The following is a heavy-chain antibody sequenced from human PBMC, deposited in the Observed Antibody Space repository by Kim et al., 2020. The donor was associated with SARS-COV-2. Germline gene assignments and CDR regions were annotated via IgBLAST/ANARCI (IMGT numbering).Heavy chain of an antibody. CDR3: AGGPFVYFYDTSARSAHFDN. V-gene: IGHV4-4*07. CDR2: IHSSGST. J-gene: IGHJ4*02. CDR1: GASITSHS. Sequence: SETLSLTCSVSGASITSHSWNWIRHSAGKGLQWIGRIHSSGSTTYNPSLQSRVTMSVDSSGNHFSLMLTSVTAADTAVYYCAGGPFVYFYDTSARSAHFDNWGQGIPVTVTS. D-gene: IGHD3-22*01.